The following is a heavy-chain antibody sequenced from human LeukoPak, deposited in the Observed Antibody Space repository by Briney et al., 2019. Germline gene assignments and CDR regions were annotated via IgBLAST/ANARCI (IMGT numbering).Heavy chain of an antibody. Sequence: PGTSLRLSCAASGFTLSSCGMRWVRQASGKGLEWVAVITYDGITTYFDDSVKGRFTISRDTSKSMLYLQMSSLRPEDTAVYYCVKEQSSGNYRTADFWGQGTLVTVSS. D-gene: IGHD3-10*01. J-gene: IGHJ4*02. CDR3: VKEQSSGNYRTADF. CDR1: GFTLSSCG. CDR2: ITYDGITT. V-gene: IGHV3-30*18.